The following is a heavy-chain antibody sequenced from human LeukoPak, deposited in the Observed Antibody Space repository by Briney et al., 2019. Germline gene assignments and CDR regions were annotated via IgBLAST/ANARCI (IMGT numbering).Heavy chain of an antibody. Sequence: SGGSLTLTCTVSGFTLSSYGMHWLRRAPGKGMDWVAFIRYDGSNKYYGDSVKGRFTISRDNSKNTLYLQMNSLRAEDTAVYYCAKERDTAMVTIDYWGQGTLVTVSS. D-gene: IGHD5-18*01. CDR1: GFTLSSYG. V-gene: IGHV3-30*02. J-gene: IGHJ4*02. CDR3: AKERDTAMVTIDY. CDR2: IRYDGSNK.